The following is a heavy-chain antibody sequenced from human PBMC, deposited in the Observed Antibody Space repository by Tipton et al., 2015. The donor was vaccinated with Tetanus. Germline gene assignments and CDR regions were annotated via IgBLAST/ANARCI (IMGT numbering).Heavy chain of an antibody. D-gene: IGHD2-2*01. J-gene: IGHJ3*01. CDR3: ARRSYCSSTRCFDAFDL. CDR2: IYYSGST. CDR1: GGSMSSYY. Sequence: TLSLTCTVSGGSMSSYYWSWIRQPPGKGLERIAYIYYSGSTNYNPSLKSRVTISIDTSKNQISLKLSSVTAAGTAVYYCARRSYCSSTRCFDAFDLGGQGTMVTVSS. V-gene: IGHV4-59*01.